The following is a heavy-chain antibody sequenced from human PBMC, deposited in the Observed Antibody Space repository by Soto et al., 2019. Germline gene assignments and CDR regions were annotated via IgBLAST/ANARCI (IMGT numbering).Heavy chain of an antibody. J-gene: IGHJ6*02. Sequence: QVQLVQSGAEVKKPGSSVKVSCKASGGTFSSYAINWVRQAPGQGLEWMGGIIPIFGTADYAQKFQGRVTITAVECTSTAYRGLSRLRSEDTAVYCCASRITGAPHYYYGMDVWGQGTTVTVSS. CDR2: IIPIFGTA. CDR1: GGTFSSYA. V-gene: IGHV1-69*12. CDR3: ASRITGAPHYYYGMDV. D-gene: IGHD1-20*01.